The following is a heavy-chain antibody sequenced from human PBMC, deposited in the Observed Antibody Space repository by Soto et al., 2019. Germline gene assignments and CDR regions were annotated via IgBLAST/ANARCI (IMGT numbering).Heavy chain of an antibody. V-gene: IGHV4-4*02. CDR3: ARAAVRGVITLDY. CDR1: SDSISSYNW. D-gene: IGHD3-10*01. CDR2: IYHTGIT. Sequence: QVQLQESGPGLVKPSGTLSLTCDVSSDSISSYNWWSWVRQPPGKGLEWIGEIYHTGITNYNPSLKSRVTISVDKSKNQFSLNLRSVTAADTAVYYCARAAVRGVITLDYWGQGTLVTVSS. J-gene: IGHJ4*02.